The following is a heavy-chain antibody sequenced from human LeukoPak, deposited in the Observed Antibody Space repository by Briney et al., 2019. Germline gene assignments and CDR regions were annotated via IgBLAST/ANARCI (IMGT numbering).Heavy chain of an antibody. Sequence: KTGGSLRLSCAASGFTFSSYSMNWARKAPGKGREGSSSISTSSSYIYYVDSVKGRFTISRDNARNSLYLQMNSLRAEDTAVYYCARDRWLQSQRYFDYWGQGMLVTVSS. V-gene: IGHV3-21*01. D-gene: IGHD5-24*01. CDR2: ISTSSSYI. CDR3: ARDRWLQSQRYFDY. CDR1: GFTFSSYS. J-gene: IGHJ4*02.